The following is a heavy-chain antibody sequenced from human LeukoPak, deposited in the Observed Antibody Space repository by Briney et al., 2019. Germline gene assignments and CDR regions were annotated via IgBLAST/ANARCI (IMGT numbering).Heavy chain of an antibody. CDR3: ARVPDGYNYYFDY. V-gene: IGHV1-69*06. CDR1: GGTFSSYA. CDR2: VIPIFGTA. Sequence: SVKVSCKASGGTFSSYAISWVRQAPGQGLEWMGGVIPIFGTANYAQKFQGRVTITADKSTSTAYMELSSLRSEDTAVYYCARVPDGYNYYFDYWGQGTLVTVSS. D-gene: IGHD5-24*01. J-gene: IGHJ4*02.